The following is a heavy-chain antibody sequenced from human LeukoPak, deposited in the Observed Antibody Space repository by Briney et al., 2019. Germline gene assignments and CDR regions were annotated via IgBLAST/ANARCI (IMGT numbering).Heavy chain of an antibody. CDR1: GGSISNYY. J-gene: IGHJ5*02. CDR3: ARVMTTVTSEWYWFDP. CDR2: ISYSGST. D-gene: IGHD4-17*01. Sequence: SETLSLTCTVSGGSISNYYWSWIRQPPGKGLEWIGYISYSGSTNYNPSLRSRVTISVDTSKNQFSLKLSSVTAADTAVYYCARVMTTVTSEWYWFDPWGQGTLVTVSS. V-gene: IGHV4-59*01.